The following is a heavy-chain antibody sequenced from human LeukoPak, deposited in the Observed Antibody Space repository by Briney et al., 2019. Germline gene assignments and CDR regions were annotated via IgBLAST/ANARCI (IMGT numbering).Heavy chain of an antibody. D-gene: IGHD1-1*01. V-gene: IGHV3-48*01. Sequence: PGGSLRLSCAASGFTLSTYSMNWVRQAPGKGLEWLSYISRTSATIHYADFVQGRFTISRDNAKNSLYLQMNSLRAEDTAVYYCASADSIDYSNWFDYWGQGTLVTVSS. CDR3: ASADSIDYSNWFDY. CDR2: ISRTSATI. J-gene: IGHJ4*02. CDR1: GFTLSTYS.